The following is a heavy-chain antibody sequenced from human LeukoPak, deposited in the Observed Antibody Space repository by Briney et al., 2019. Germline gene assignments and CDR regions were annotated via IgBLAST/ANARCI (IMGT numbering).Heavy chain of an antibody. V-gene: IGHV4-34*01. CDR3: ASLMVNCSGGSCYATNDY. J-gene: IGHJ4*02. CDR1: GGSFSGYY. D-gene: IGHD2-15*01. Sequence: PSETLSLTCAVYGGSFSGYYWSWIRQPPGKGLEWIGEINHSGSTNYNPSLKSRVTISVDTSENQFSLKLSSVTAADTAVYYCASLMVNCSGGSCYATNDYWGQGTLVTVSS. CDR2: INHSGST.